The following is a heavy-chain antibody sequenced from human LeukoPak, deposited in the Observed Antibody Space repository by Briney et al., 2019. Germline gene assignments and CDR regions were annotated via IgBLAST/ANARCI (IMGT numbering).Heavy chain of an antibody. Sequence: SETLSLTCTVSGGSISSYYWSWIRRPAGKGLEWIGRIYTSGSTNYNPSLKSRVTMSVDTSKNQFSLKLSSVTAADTAVYYCARDLDYYDSSGYLNWFDPWGQGTLVTVSS. CDR3: ARDLDYYDSSGYLNWFDP. V-gene: IGHV4-4*07. CDR1: GGSISSYY. CDR2: IYTSGST. D-gene: IGHD3-22*01. J-gene: IGHJ5*02.